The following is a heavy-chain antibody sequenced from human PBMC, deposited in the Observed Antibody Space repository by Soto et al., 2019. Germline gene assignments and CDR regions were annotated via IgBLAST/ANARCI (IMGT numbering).Heavy chain of an antibody. CDR2: IYYSGST. D-gene: IGHD6-19*01. J-gene: IGHJ4*02. CDR3: ARVRGTVAGPGHFDY. CDR1: GGSISSYY. V-gene: IGHV4-59*01. Sequence: QVQLQESGPGLVKPSETLSLTCTASGGSISSYYWSWIRQPPGKGLEWIGYIYYSGSTNYNHSLKSRVTISVDTSKIQFSLKLSSVTAADTAVYYCARVRGTVAGPGHFDYCGQGTLVTVSS.